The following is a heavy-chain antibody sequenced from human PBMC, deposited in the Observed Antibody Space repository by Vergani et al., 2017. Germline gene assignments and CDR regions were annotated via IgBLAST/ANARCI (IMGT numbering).Heavy chain of an antibody. CDR1: GFSLSTSGVG. V-gene: IGHV2-5*02. Sequence: QITLKESGPTLVKPTPTLTLTCTFSGFSLSTSGVGVGWIRQPPGKALEWLALIYWDDDKRYSPSLKSRLTITKDTSKTQVVLTMTNMDTVDTATYYCAHRSGHATYFDYWGQGTLVTVSS. CDR2: IYWDDDK. J-gene: IGHJ4*02. CDR3: AHRSGHATYFDY.